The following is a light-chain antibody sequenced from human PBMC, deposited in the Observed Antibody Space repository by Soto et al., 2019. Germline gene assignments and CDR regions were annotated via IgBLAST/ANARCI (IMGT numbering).Light chain of an antibody. V-gene: IGKV3-15*01. CDR3: HQYNNWPQT. CDR2: GAF. CDR1: QGVDSN. J-gene: IGKJ1*01. Sequence: EILMTQSPATLSVSPGERATLSCRASQGVDSNLAWYQQKPGHSPMLLVYGAFARAAAISSRVSGCGSGTEFTLTISSLQSEDFEVYHCHQYNNWPQTFGQGTKVDIK.